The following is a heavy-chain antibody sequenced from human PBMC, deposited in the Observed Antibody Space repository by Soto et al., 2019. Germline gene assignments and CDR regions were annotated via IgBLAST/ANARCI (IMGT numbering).Heavy chain of an antibody. Sequence: QVQLVESGGGLVEPGGSLRPSCAASGFTFSDYYMTWIRQAPGKGLEWISKISGSGSTIYYADSVRGRFTVSRDNAKNSVYLQMNSLRAEDTAVYYCAGDPYYYASDFWGQGTLVTVSS. D-gene: IGHD3-10*01. CDR1: GFTFSDYY. J-gene: IGHJ4*02. CDR2: ISGSGSTI. V-gene: IGHV3-11*01. CDR3: AGDPYYYASDF.